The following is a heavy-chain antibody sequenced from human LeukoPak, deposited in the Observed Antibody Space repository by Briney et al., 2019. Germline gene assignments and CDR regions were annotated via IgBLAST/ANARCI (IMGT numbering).Heavy chain of an antibody. V-gene: IGHV3-23*01. CDR2: ITNGGGST. CDR1: GFTFTSYA. D-gene: IGHD4-11*01. J-gene: IGHJ4*02. CDR3: AKGMTTVTTEFDF. Sequence: PGGSLRLSCAASGFTFTSYAMTWIRQAPGKGLRGVSAITNGGGSTFYADSVKGRFTISRDNSRSTLYLQMNSLRAEDTALYYCAKGMTTVTTEFDFWGQGTLVTVSS.